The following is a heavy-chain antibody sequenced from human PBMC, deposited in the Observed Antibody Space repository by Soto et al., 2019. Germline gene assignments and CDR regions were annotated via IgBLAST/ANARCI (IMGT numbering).Heavy chain of an antibody. D-gene: IGHD6-19*01. J-gene: IGHJ4*02. CDR3: ADMRGQWLPRD. CDR1: GGSISGSDYY. Sequence: SETLSLTCTVSGGSISGSDYYWAWIRQPPGKGLEWLGTIYRTGTTYYNPSLKSRVTLSVDTSKNQFSLHLNSVSAADTAVYFCADMRGQWLPRDWGQGTLVTVS. V-gene: IGHV4-39*01. CDR2: IYRTGTT.